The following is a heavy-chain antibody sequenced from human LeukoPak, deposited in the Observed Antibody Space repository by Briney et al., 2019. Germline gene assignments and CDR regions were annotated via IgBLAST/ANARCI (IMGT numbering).Heavy chain of an antibody. D-gene: IGHD3-16*01. CDR2: IRSQPKNHTT. CDR3: TRPLGGVTQFDS. CDR1: GGSISSSNW. J-gene: IGHJ5*01. V-gene: IGHV3-73*01. Sequence: GTLSLTCAVSGGSISSSNWWSWVRQASGRGLEWVGRIRSQPKNHTTSYGESVKDRFVISRDDLRNTVYLQMTSLKTEDTAVYYCTRPLGGVTQFDSWGQGTLVTVAP.